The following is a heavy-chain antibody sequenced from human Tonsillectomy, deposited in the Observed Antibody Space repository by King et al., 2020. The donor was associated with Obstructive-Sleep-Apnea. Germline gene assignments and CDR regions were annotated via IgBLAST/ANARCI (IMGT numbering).Heavy chain of an antibody. V-gene: IGHV3-30-3*01. Sequence: HVQLVESGGGVVHPGRSLRLSCAASGFTFSSYSMHWVRQAPGKGLEWVAVISYDGTNKYYADSVKGRFTISRDNSKNTLYLQMNSLRAEDTAVYYCARDEDYYGSGTYQYYFDYWGQGTLVTVSS. CDR2: ISYDGTNK. J-gene: IGHJ4*02. CDR1: GFTFSSYS. D-gene: IGHD3-10*01. CDR3: ARDEDYYGSGTYQYYFDY.